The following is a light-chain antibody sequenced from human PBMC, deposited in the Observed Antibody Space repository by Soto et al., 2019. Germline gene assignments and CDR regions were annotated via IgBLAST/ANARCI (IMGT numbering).Light chain of an antibody. J-gene: IGKJ5*01. V-gene: IGKV3-20*01. CDR3: QQYGSSHT. CDR1: QSVSSSY. CDR2: GAS. Sequence: EIVLTQSPGTLSFSPGERATLSCRASQSVSSSYLAWYQQKPGQAPRLLIYGASSRATGVPDRFSGSGSGTDFTLTISRLEPEDFAVYYCQQYGSSHTFGQGTRLEIK.